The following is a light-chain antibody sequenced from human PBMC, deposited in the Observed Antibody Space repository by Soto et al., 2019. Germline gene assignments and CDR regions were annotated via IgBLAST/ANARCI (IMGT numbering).Light chain of an antibody. V-gene: IGKV3-11*01. CDR3: QQRSNFWT. CDR1: QSVSSY. J-gene: IGKJ1*01. Sequence: EIALTQSAATLSLSPGERATLSWRASQSVSSYLAWYQQKPGQAPRLLIYDASNRATGIPARFSGSASGTDFTLTISSLEPEDFAVYYCQQRSNFWTFGQGTKVDIK. CDR2: DAS.